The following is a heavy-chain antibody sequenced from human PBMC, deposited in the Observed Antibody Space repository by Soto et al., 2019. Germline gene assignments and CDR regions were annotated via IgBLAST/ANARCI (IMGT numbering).Heavy chain of an antibody. CDR3: ATDYGDHEYCFDY. V-gene: IGHV5-10-1*01. J-gene: IGHJ4*02. D-gene: IGHD4-17*01. Sequence: PGESLKISCKGSGYSFTRYWISWVRQMPGKGLEWMGRIDPSDSYTNYSPSFQGHVTISADKSISTAYLQWSSLKASDTAMYYCATDYGDHEYCFDYWGQGTLVTVSS. CDR1: GYSFTRYW. CDR2: IDPSDSYT.